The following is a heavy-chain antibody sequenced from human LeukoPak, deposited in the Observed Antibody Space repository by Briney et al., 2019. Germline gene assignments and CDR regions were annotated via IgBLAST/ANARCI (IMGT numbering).Heavy chain of an antibody. D-gene: IGHD1-26*01. CDR1: VYIFTSYG. J-gene: IGHJ4*02. CDR2: IIPILGIA. Sequence: SVKVLCRFSVYIFTSYGISGVRHPSGQGLEWRGSIIPILGIANYAQKFQGRDTVTADKSTRTAYRELSSLRSEDTAVYYCATPSGSYYSYSFDYWGQGTLVTVSS. CDR3: ATPSGSYYSYSFDY. V-gene: IGHV1-69*04.